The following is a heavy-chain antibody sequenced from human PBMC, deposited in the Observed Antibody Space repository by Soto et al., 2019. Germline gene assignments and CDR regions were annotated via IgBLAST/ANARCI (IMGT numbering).Heavy chain of an antibody. CDR1: GGTFNNYG. V-gene: IGHV1-3*01. CDR3: VRRHVSATGIDWFDP. J-gene: IGHJ5*02. CDR2: INAANGDT. D-gene: IGHD6-13*01. Sequence: ASVKVSCKASGGTFNNYGIHWVRQAPGQRLEWMGWINAANGDTKYSPKFQGRVTITRDTSASTAYMELSSLRSEDTAVYYCVRRHVSATGIDWFDPWGQGTLVTVSS.